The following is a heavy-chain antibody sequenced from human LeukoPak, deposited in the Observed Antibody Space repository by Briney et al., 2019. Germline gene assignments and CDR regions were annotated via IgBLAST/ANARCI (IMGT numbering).Heavy chain of an antibody. V-gene: IGHV3-21*06. CDR3: ARSDGGSENY. D-gene: IGHD1-26*01. J-gene: IGHJ4*02. CDR2: ISSTGSYI. Sequence: VGSLRLSCATSGFTFSSYGMNWVRQAPGKGLEWVSSISSTGSYIFYADSVKGRFTISRDDAKNSVYLQMNSLRDEDTAVYYCARSDGGSENYWGQGILVTVSS. CDR1: GFTFSSYG.